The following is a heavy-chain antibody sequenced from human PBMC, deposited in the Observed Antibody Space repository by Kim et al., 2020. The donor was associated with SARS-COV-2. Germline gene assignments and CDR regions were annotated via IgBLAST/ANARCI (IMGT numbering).Heavy chain of an antibody. V-gene: IGHV3-33*01. Sequence: GGSLRLSCAASGFTFSSYGMHWVRQAPGKGLEWVAVIWYDGSNKYYADSVKGRFTISRDNSKNTLYLQMNSLRAEDTAVYYCARSLGDIVVVPATFSYYYGMDVWGQGTTVTVSS. CDR1: GFTFSSYG. CDR2: IWYDGSNK. CDR3: ARSLGDIVVVPATFSYYYGMDV. D-gene: IGHD2-2*01. J-gene: IGHJ6*02.